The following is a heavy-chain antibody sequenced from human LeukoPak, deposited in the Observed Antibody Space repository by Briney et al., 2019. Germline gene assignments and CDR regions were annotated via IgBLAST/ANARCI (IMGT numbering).Heavy chain of an antibody. CDR3: AKADYYDSSGYYYDL. CDR2: ISGSGGST. D-gene: IGHD3-22*01. CDR1: GFTFSSYA. J-gene: IGHJ4*02. Sequence: GGSLRLSCAASGFTFSSYAMSWVRQAPGKGLEWVSAISGSGGSTYYADSVKGRFTISRDNSKNTLYLQMNSLRAEDTAVYCCAKADYYDSSGYYYDLWGQGTLVTVSS. V-gene: IGHV3-23*01.